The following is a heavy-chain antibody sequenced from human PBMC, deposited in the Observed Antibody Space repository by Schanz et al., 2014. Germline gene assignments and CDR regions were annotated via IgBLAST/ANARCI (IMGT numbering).Heavy chain of an antibody. Sequence: QVQLVDSGGGLAKPGGSLRFSCTASGSPFRDSFLAWIRHPPGRGLEWVSYIGNGGVTIYYADSVKGRFTISRDNSKNSLYLQMNSLRAEDTAVYYCARIGGSVFDYWAQGTLVTVSS. D-gene: IGHD3-10*01. CDR1: GSPFRDSF. J-gene: IGHJ4*02. V-gene: IGHV3-11*01. CDR3: ARIGGSVFDY. CDR2: IGNGGVTI.